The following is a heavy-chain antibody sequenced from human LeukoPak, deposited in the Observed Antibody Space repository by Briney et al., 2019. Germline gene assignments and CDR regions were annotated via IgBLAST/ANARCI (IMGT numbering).Heavy chain of an antibody. CDR2: ISSGFHT. CDR3: VREARVNHYTYFDY. D-gene: IGHD1-14*01. J-gene: IGHJ4*02. Sequence: GGSLRLFCTASGFTLDSHDMHWVRQTTGEGLEWVAAISSGFHTFYAASVKGRFSVSRDDAKNSLYLQMNSLRAGDTALYYCVREARVNHYTYFDYWGQGTLVTVSS. CDR1: GFTLDSHD. V-gene: IGHV3-13*01.